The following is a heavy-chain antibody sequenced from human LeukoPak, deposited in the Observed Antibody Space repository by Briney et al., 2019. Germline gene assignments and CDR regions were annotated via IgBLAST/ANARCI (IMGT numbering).Heavy chain of an antibody. J-gene: IGHJ3*02. D-gene: IGHD3-22*01. CDR3: ARDGYYDSSGYNRDAFDI. CDR2: IYYSGST. V-gene: IGHV4-59*01. CDR1: GGSITSYY. Sequence: SETLSLTCTVSGGSITSYYWSWIRQPPGKGLESIGYIYYSGSTNYNPSLKSRVTISVDTSKNQVSLKLSSVTAADTAVYYCARDGYYDSSGYNRDAFDIWGLVTMVTVSS.